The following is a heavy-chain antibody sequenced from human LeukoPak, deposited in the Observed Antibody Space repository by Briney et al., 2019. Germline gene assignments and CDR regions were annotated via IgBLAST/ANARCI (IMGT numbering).Heavy chain of an antibody. CDR1: GFTFSSYG. J-gene: IGHJ3*02. Sequence: PGGSLRLSCAASGFTFSSYGMHWVRQAPGKGLEWVAFIRYDGSNKYYADSVKGRFTISRDNAKNSLYLQMNSLRAEDTALYYCAKDIEDGYPAWGAFDIWGQGTMVTVSS. CDR3: AKDIEDGYPAWGAFDI. D-gene: IGHD5-24*01. CDR2: IRYDGSNK. V-gene: IGHV3-30*02.